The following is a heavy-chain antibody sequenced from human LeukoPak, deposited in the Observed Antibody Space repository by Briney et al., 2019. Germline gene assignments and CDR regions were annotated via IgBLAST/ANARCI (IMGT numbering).Heavy chain of an antibody. D-gene: IGHD3-16*01. CDR2: ISGSGGST. CDR3: AKDDWESYYFDY. CDR1: GFTFSSYA. J-gene: IGHJ4*02. V-gene: IGHV3-23*01. Sequence: GGSLRLSCAASGFTFSSYAMHWVRQAPGKGLEWVSAISGSGGSTYYADSVKGRFTISRDNSKNTLYLQMNSLRAEDTAVYYCAKDDWESYYFDYWGQGTLVTVSS.